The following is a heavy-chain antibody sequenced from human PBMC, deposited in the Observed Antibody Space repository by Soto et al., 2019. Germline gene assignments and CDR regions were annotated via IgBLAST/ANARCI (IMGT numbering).Heavy chain of an antibody. Sequence: PGGSLRLSCAASGFTFSSYAMSWVRQAPGKGLEWVSAISGSGGSTYYADSVKGRFTISRDNSKNTLYLQMNSLRAEDTAVYYCAKISLYGDRTPHADYWGQGTLVTVSS. CDR1: GFTFSSYA. CDR2: ISGSGGST. V-gene: IGHV3-23*01. J-gene: IGHJ4*02. D-gene: IGHD4-17*01. CDR3: AKISLYGDRTPHADY.